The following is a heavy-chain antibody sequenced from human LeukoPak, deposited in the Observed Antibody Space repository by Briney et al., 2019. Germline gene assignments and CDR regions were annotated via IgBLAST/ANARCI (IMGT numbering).Heavy chain of an antibody. J-gene: IGHJ3*02. CDR1: GGSFSFYY. Sequence: SETLSLTFGVSGGSFSFYYWSWIRQPPGKGLEWIGEISQSGSTNYNPSLKSRVNISLDTSENQFSLKLSSVTAADTAVYYCARALGAFDIWGQGTMVTVSS. V-gene: IGHV4-34*01. CDR3: ARALGAFDI. CDR2: ISQSGST.